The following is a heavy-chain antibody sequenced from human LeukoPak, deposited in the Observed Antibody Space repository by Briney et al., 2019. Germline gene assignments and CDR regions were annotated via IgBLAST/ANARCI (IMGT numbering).Heavy chain of an antibody. CDR1: GFTFSSYS. J-gene: IGHJ4*02. D-gene: IGHD5-18*01. V-gene: IGHV3-48*01. CDR3: ARRYIRDY. Sequence: GGSLRLSGAASGFTFSSYSMNWVRQAPGKGLEWVSYISSSSTIYYADSVKGRFTISRDNAKNSLYLQMNSLRAEDTAVYYCARRYIRDYWGQGTLVTVSS. CDR2: ISSSSTI.